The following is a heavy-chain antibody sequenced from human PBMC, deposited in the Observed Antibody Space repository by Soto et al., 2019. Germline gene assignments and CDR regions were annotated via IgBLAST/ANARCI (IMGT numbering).Heavy chain of an antibody. CDR1: GFTFSSHG. J-gene: IGHJ6*02. CDR2: ISYEGTNK. D-gene: IGHD2-21*01. Sequence: QVQLVESGGGVVQPGRSLRLSCAASGFTFSSHGLHWVRQAPSRGLEWVAVISYEGTNKQYGDSVKGRFTISRDDSQNTLYLQMNSLRAEDTAVYYCVKDRRTEAYGMEVWGQGTTVTVSS. V-gene: IGHV3-30*18. CDR3: VKDRRTEAYGMEV.